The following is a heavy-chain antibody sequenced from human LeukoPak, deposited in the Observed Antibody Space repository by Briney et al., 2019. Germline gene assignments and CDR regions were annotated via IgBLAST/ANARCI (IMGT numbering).Heavy chain of an antibody. D-gene: IGHD6-19*01. CDR3: ARDSPYSSGWHYYYMDV. Sequence: SVKVSCKASGGSFSSYAISWVRQAPGHGREWMGGIIPIFGTANYAQKFQGRVTITTDESTRTAYMELSSLRSEDPAVYYCARDSPYSSGWHYYYMDVWGKGTTVTVPS. CDR2: IIPIFGTA. J-gene: IGHJ6*03. CDR1: GGSFSSYA. V-gene: IGHV1-69*05.